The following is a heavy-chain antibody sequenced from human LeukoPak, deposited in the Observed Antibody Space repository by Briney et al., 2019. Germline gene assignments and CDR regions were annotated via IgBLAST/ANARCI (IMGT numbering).Heavy chain of an antibody. Sequence: SETLSLTCTVSGGSISSSSYYWGWIRQPPGKGLEWIGSIYYSGSTYYNPSLKSRVTISVDSSKNQFSLKLSSVTAADTAVYYCARQAWVTIFGVVIMPYYYYYMDVWGKGTTVTVSS. CDR1: GGSISSSSYY. D-gene: IGHD3-3*01. CDR3: ARQAWVTIFGVVIMPYYYYYMDV. CDR2: IYYSGST. J-gene: IGHJ6*03. V-gene: IGHV4-39*01.